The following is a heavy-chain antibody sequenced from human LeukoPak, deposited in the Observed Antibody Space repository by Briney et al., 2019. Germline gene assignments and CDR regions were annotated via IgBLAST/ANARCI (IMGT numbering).Heavy chain of an antibody. V-gene: IGHV3-9*01. CDR3: AKEYSSSPWYYYGMDV. Sequence: PGGSLRLSCAASGFTFDDYAMHWVRQAPGKGLEWVSGISWNSGSIGYADSVKGRFTISRDNAKNSLYLQMNSLRAEDTALYYCAKEYSSSPWYYYGMDVWGQGTTVTVSS. J-gene: IGHJ6*02. D-gene: IGHD6-13*01. CDR1: GFTFDDYA. CDR2: ISWNSGSI.